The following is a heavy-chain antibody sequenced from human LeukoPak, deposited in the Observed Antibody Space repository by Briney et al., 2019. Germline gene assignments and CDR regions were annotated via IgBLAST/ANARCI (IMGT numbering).Heavy chain of an antibody. J-gene: IGHJ4*02. CDR3: AKRAAFGSGNYYNQPWYLVY. CDR1: GFSFADYG. Sequence: GGSLRLSCAASGFSFADYGMHWVRQAPGKGLEWVAVIPYNGETKYYADSVRGRFTISRDNSKNTLYLQMDSLRADDTAVYYCAKRAAFGSGNYYNQPWYLVYWGQGTLVTVSS. V-gene: IGHV3-30*18. D-gene: IGHD3-10*01. CDR2: IPYNGETK.